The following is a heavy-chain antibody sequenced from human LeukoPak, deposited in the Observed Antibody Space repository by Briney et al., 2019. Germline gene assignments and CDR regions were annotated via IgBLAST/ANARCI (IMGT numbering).Heavy chain of an antibody. V-gene: IGHV3-23*01. CDR2: ISGSGGST. CDR1: GFTFSSYA. J-gene: IGHJ3*02. D-gene: IGHD3-16*01. CDR3: ASEGITPDAFDI. Sequence: GGSLRLSCAASGFTFSSYAMSWVRQAPGKGLEWVSTISGSGGSTYYADSVKGRFTISRDNAKNSLYLQMNSLRAEDTAVYYCASEGITPDAFDIWGQGTMVTVSS.